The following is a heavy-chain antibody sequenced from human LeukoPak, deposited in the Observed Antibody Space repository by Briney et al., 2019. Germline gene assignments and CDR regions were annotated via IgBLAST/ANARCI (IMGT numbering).Heavy chain of an antibody. J-gene: IGHJ6*03. D-gene: IGHD1-26*01. V-gene: IGHV4-39*01. Sequence: SETLSLTCTVSGGSISSSSYYWGWIRQPPGKGLEWIGSIYYSGSTYYSSSLNSRVTISVDTSKNQFSLKLSSVTAADTAVYYCARHVRGSYYYYYYMDVWGXGTTVTVSS. CDR3: ARHVRGSYYYYYYMDV. CDR1: GGSISSSSYY. CDR2: IYYSGST.